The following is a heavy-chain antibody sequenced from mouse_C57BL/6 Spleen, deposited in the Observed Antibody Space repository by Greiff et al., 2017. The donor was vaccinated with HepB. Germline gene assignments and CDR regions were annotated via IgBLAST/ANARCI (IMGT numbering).Heavy chain of an antibody. CDR3: TRDELVAY. J-gene: IGHJ3*01. V-gene: IGHV5-9-1*02. Sequence: EVKVVESGEGLVKPGGSLKLSCAASGFTFSSYAMSWVRQTPEKRLEWVAYISSGGDYTYYADTVKGRFTISRDNARNTMYLQMSSLKSEDTAMYYCTRDELVAYWGQGTLVTVSA. CDR1: GFTFSSYA. D-gene: IGHD3-1*01. CDR2: ISSGGDYT.